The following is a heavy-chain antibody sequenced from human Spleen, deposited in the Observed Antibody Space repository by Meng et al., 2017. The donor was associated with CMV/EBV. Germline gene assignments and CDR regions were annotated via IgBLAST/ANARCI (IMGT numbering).Heavy chain of an antibody. CDR1: GFTFSSYA. CDR2: ISYDGSNK. J-gene: IGHJ4*02. CDR3: ARDLGVVVPAAMGFDY. D-gene: IGHD2-2*01. Sequence: GESLKISCAASGFTFSSYAMHWVRQAPGKGLEWVAVISYDGSNKYYADSVKGRFTISRDNSKNTLYLQMNSLRAEDTAVYYCARDLGVVVPAAMGFDYWGQGTLVTVSS. V-gene: IGHV3-30*04.